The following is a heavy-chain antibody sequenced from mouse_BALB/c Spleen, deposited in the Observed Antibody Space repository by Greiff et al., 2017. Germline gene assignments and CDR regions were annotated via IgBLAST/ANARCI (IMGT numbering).Heavy chain of an antibody. CDR3: ARGGTGTPFAY. D-gene: IGHD4-1*01. CDR1: GYAFSSYW. Sequence: VQLQQSGAELVRPGSSVKISCKASGYAFSSYWMNWVKQRPGQGLEWIGQIYPGDGDTNYNGKFKGKATLTVDKSSSTAYMQLKSLTSEDSAVYYCARGGTGTPFAYWGQGTLVTVSA. CDR2: IYPGDGDT. J-gene: IGHJ3*01. V-gene: IGHV1-80*01.